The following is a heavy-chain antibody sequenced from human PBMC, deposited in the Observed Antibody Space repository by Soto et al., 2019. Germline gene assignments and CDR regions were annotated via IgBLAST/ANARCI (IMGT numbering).Heavy chain of an antibody. CDR1: GYSFTSYW. Sequence: PGESLKISCKGSGYSFTSYWISWVRQMPGKGREWMGRIDPSDSYTNYSPSFQGHVTISADKSISTAYLQWSSLKASDTAMYYCASLGNYCSGGSCYAAGDYYGMDVWGQGTTVTVSS. CDR2: IDPSDSYT. V-gene: IGHV5-10-1*01. CDR3: ASLGNYCSGGSCYAAGDYYGMDV. J-gene: IGHJ6*02. D-gene: IGHD2-15*01.